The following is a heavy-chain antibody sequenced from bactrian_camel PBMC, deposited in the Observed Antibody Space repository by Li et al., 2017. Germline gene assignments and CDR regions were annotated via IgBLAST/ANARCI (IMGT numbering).Heavy chain of an antibody. CDR1: GDTIGRYC. Sequence: HVQLVESGGGLVQPGGSLRLSCVASGDTIGRYCMGWFRQIPDKEREAVAGIESDGSTYYTESVKGRFTISQDNAVNTLYLQMNNLAPEDSATYYCAAVPKVLLGPLSRRAYDCYTTSWPDDLGQGTQVTVS. CDR2: IESDGST. CDR3: AAVPKVLLGPLSRRAYDCYTTSWPDD. J-gene: IGHJ4*01. V-gene: IGHV3S55*01. D-gene: IGHD3*01.